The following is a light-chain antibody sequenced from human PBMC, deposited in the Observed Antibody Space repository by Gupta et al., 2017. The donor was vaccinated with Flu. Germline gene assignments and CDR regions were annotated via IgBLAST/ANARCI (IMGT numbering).Light chain of an antibody. CDR3: QSYDRSLPGSYV. Sequence: QSVLTQPPSVSGAPGQRVTISCTGCTSNIGAAFDVHWYQQTPGKVPKLLIYSDINRPSGVPARFSGSKSGTSASLTITGLQADDEADYFCQSYDRSLPGSYVFGSGTRVNVL. V-gene: IGLV1-40*01. J-gene: IGLJ1*01. CDR1: TSNIGAAFD. CDR2: SDI.